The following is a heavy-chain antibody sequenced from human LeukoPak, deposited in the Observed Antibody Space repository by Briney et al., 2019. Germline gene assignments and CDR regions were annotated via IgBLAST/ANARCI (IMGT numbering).Heavy chain of an antibody. Sequence: GSLRLSCAASGFTFNNYGMTWVRQAPGRGLEWVSTMSGSGGSTYYADSVKGRFTISRDNSKDTLYLQMSSLRAEDTALYYCAKKESFGALSDWGQGTLVTVSS. V-gene: IGHV3-23*01. CDR1: GFTFNNYG. CDR3: AKKESFGALSD. D-gene: IGHD3-10*01. J-gene: IGHJ4*02. CDR2: MSGSGGST.